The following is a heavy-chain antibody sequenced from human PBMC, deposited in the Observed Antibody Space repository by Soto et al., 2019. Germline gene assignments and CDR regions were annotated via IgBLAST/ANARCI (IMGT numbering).Heavy chain of an antibody. Sequence: GGSLRLSCAASGFTFSSYAMSWVRQAPGKGLEWVSAISGSGGSTYYADSVKGRFTISRDNSKNTLYLQMNSLRAEDTAVYYCAKDSIMITFGGVIVGAFDIWGQGTMVTVSS. D-gene: IGHD3-16*02. CDR2: ISGSGGST. J-gene: IGHJ3*02. V-gene: IGHV3-23*01. CDR1: GFTFSSYA. CDR3: AKDSIMITFGGVIVGAFDI.